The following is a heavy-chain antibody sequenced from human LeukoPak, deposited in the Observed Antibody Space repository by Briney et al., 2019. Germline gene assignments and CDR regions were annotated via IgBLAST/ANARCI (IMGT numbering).Heavy chain of an antibody. V-gene: IGHV4-59*01. CDR3: ARGGKTIFGVARHPEPVDY. D-gene: IGHD3-3*01. J-gene: IGHJ4*02. Sequence: ASETLSLTCTVSDDSIKSYFWTWIRQSPGKGLEWIGYVFYSGSTSYNPSLRSRLTMSVDTSKSQFSLNLNSVTTADTAVYYCARGGKTIFGVARHPEPVDYWGQGTLVTVSS. CDR1: DDSIKSYF. CDR2: VFYSGST.